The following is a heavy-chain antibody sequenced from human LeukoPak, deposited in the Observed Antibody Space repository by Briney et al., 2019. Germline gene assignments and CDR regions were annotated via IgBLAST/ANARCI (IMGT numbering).Heavy chain of an antibody. Sequence: GSLRLSCAASGFIVSSHYINWVRQAPGKGLEWVSVIYTGDRTYYADSVKGRFIISRDNSKNTVSLQMNSLRAEDTAVYYCARDVPPAADAFDIWGQGTMVTVSS. V-gene: IGHV3-66*01. CDR3: ARDVPPAADAFDI. D-gene: IGHD6-13*01. CDR2: IYTGDRT. CDR1: GFIVSSHY. J-gene: IGHJ3*02.